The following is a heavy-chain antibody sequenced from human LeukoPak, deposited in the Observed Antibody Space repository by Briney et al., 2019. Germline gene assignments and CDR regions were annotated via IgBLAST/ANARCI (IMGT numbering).Heavy chain of an antibody. CDR2: INPSGGST. D-gene: IGHD3-9*01. J-gene: IGHJ4*02. CDR3: AREGYYDILTGPKGYFDY. CDR1: GYTFTSYG. V-gene: IGHV1-46*01. Sequence: GASVKVSCKASGYTFTSYGISWVRQAPGQGLEWMGIINPSGGSTSYAQKFQGRVTMTRDTSTSTVYMELSSLRSEDTAVYYCAREGYYDILTGPKGYFDYWGQGTLVTVSS.